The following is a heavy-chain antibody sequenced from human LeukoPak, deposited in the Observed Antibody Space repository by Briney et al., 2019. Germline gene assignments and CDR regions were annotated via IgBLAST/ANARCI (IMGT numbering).Heavy chain of an antibody. J-gene: IGHJ4*02. CDR3: ARSGPYCSGGSCYVPTPPFDY. V-gene: IGHV1-69*13. CDR1: GGTFSSYA. D-gene: IGHD2-15*01. Sequence: SVKVSCKASGGTFSSYAISWVRQAPGQGLEWMGGIIPIFGTANYAQKFQGRVTITADESTSTAYMELSSLRSEDTAVYYCARSGPYCSGGSCYVPTPPFDYWGQGTLVTVSS. CDR2: IIPIFGTA.